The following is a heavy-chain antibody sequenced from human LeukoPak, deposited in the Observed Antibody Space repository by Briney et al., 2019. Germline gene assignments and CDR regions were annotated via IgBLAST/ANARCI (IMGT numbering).Heavy chain of an antibody. V-gene: IGHV4-59*01. CDR1: GGSISSYY. CDR2: IYYSGST. D-gene: IGHD3-22*01. J-gene: IGHJ4*02. CDR3: ARDNYDTSGYSLDY. Sequence: SETLSLTCTVSGGSISSYYWNWIRQPPGKGLEWIGYIYYSGSTNYNPSLKSRVTISIDTSKNQFSLKLSSVTAEDTAVYYCARDNYDTSGYSLDYWGQGTLVTVSS.